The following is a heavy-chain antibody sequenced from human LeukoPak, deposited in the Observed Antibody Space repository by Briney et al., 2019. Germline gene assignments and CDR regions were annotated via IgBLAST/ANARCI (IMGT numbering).Heavy chain of an antibody. CDR1: GFTFSSYW. CDR2: INSDGSST. J-gene: IGHJ4*02. V-gene: IGHV3-74*01. CDR3: ASAVDFWSGYSFDY. Sequence: GGSLRLSXAASGFTFSSYWMHWVRQAPGKGLVWVSRINSDGSSTSYADSVKGRFTISRDNAKNTLYLQMNSLRAEDTAVYYCASAVDFWSGYSFDYWGQGTLVTVSS. D-gene: IGHD3-3*01.